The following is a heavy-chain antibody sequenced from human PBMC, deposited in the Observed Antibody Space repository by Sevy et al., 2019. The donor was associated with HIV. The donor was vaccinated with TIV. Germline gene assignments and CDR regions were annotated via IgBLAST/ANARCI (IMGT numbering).Heavy chain of an antibody. CDR2: IYYSGST. CDR1: GGSISSSSYY. CDR3: ASTVGPITMVRGVISWFDH. Sequence: SETLSLTCTVSGGSISSSSYYWGWIRQPPGKGLEWIGSIYYSGSTYYNPSLKSRVTISVDTSKNQFSLKLSSVTAAETAVYYCASTVGPITMVRGVISWFDHWGQGTLVTVSS. V-gene: IGHV4-39*01. D-gene: IGHD3-10*01. J-gene: IGHJ5*02.